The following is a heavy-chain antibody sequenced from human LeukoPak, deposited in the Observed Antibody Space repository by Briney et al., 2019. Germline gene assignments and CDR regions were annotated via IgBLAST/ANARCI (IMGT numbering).Heavy chain of an antibody. CDR3: ASFRSTDI. D-gene: IGHD3-16*02. V-gene: IGHV3-74*01. CDR1: RLTFSSYW. CDR2: INTDGST. J-gene: IGHJ3*02. Sequence: PGGSLRLSCAASRLTFSSYWMHWVRPAAGRGVVGVSRINTDGSTVYADSVRGRFTISRDNAKNTLYLQMNSLRLEYTAVYYCASFRSTDIWGQGTTVTVSP.